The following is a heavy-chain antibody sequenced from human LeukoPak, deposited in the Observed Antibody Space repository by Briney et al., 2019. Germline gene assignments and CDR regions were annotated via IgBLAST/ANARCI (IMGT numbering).Heavy chain of an antibody. CDR2: ISGSGGST. J-gene: IGHJ4*02. V-gene: IGHV3-23*01. Sequence: HPGGSLRLSCAASGFTFSSYAMSWVRQAPGKGLEWVSAISGSGGSTYYADSVKGRFTISRDNSKNTLYLQMNSLRAEDTAVYYCAKGTTPGTTYYLDYWGQGTLVTVSS. CDR3: AKGTTPGTTYYLDY. D-gene: IGHD1-7*01. CDR1: GFTFSSYA.